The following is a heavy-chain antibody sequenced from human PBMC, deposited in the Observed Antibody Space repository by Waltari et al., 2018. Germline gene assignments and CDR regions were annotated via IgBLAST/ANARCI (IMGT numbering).Heavy chain of an antibody. CDR1: GYSISSGYY. CDR2: IYHSGRT. CDR3: AGQIFGCNWFDP. Sequence: QVQLQESGPGLVKPSETLSLTCAVSGYSISSGYYWGWTRQPPGKGLEWIGSIYHSGRTDSNQSIKSRVTISVDTSKNPFSLKLSAVTAADTAQYYCAGQIFGCNWFDPWGQGTLVTVSS. D-gene: IGHD3-3*01. J-gene: IGHJ5*02. V-gene: IGHV4-38-2*01.